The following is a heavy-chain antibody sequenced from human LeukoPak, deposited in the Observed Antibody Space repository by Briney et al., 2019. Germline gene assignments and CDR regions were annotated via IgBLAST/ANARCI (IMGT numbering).Heavy chain of an antibody. CDR1: GFTFTSYS. CDR2: ISGGGGST. V-gene: IGHV3-23*01. J-gene: IGHJ4*02. D-gene: IGHD3-22*01. Sequence: GGSLRLSCAASGFTFTSYSMNWVRQAPGKGLEWVSTISGGGGSTYYADSVKGRFTISRDNSKNTLYLQMSSLRVEDTAVYYCVKGSGSSGYYPLNYWGQGTLVTVSS. CDR3: VKGSGSSGYYPLNY.